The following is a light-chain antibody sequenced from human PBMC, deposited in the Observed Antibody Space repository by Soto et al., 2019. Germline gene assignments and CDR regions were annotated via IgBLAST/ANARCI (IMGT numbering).Light chain of an antibody. V-gene: IGKV3-20*01. CDR1: QSVTSSY. Sequence: EIVLTQSPGTLSLSPGERATLSCRASQSVTSSYLAWYQQKPGKAPRLFIYGASSKATGIPDRFSGSESGTDFTLTISRLEPEDFAVYHCQQYGNSPWTFGQGTKVDIK. CDR3: QQYGNSPWT. J-gene: IGKJ1*01. CDR2: GAS.